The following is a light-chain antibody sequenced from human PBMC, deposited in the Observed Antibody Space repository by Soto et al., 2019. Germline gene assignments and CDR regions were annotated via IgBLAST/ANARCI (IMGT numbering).Light chain of an antibody. CDR2: AVS. Sequence: QSALTQPASVSGSPGQSVTISCSGTDRDIGNYNYVSWYQQHPGKAPQLIIYAVSNRPSGISNRFTASKSGNVASLTISGLQAEDEAAYYCSSYTAYTTLWVFGGGTKLTVL. CDR3: SSYTAYTTLWV. CDR1: DRDIGNYNY. J-gene: IGLJ3*02. V-gene: IGLV2-14*01.